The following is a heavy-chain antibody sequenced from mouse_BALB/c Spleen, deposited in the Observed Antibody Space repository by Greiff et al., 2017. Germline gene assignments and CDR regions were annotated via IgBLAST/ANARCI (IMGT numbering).Heavy chain of an antibody. CDR3: ARSFLLHGFAY. CDR1: GYTFTSYW. J-gene: IGHJ3*01. V-gene: IGHV1-87*01. Sequence: VQLQQSGAELARPGASVKLSCKASGYTFTSYWMQWVKQRPGQGLEWIGAIYPGDGDTRYTQKFKGKATLTADKSSSTAYMQLSSLTSEDSAVYYCARSFLLHGFAYWGQGTLVTVSA. CDR2: IYPGDGDT. D-gene: IGHD2-1*01.